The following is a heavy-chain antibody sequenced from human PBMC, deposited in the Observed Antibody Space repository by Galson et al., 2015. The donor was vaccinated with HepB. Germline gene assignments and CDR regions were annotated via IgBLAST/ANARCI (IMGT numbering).Heavy chain of an antibody. D-gene: IGHD3-10*01. J-gene: IGHJ2*01. Sequence: SETLSLTCAVSGGSISSSNWWSWVRQPPGKGLEWIGEIYHSGSTNYSPSLKSRVTISVDTSTSTVYMELSSLRSEDTAVYYCATDPTRVRGFDLWGRGTLVTVSS. CDR3: ATDPTRVRGFDL. CDR1: GGSISSSNW. CDR2: IYHSGST. V-gene: IGHV4-4*02.